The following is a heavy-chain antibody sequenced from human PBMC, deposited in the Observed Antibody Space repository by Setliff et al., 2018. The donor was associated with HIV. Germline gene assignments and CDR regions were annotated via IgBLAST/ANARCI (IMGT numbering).Heavy chain of an antibody. CDR3: ARSTTVTHFDY. V-gene: IGHV3-48*01. CDR1: GFGFSNFA. D-gene: IGHD4-17*01. Sequence: GGSLRLSCVASGFGFSNFAMHWVRQAPGKGLEWVSYISGSSSTIYYADSVKGRFTISRDNAKNSLYLQMNSLRAEDTAVYYCARSTTVTHFDYWGQGTLVTVSS. J-gene: IGHJ4*02. CDR2: ISGSSSTI.